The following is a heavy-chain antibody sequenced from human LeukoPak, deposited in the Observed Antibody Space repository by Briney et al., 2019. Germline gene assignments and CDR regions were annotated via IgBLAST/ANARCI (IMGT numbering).Heavy chain of an antibody. CDR1: GFIFSDYY. CDR2: ISSSSYT. J-gene: IGHJ4*02. CDR3: ARDGRGYYDSSGYPDY. Sequence: PGRSLRLSCAASGFIFSDYYMTWIRQAPGKGLEWISYISSSSYTDYADSVKGRFTISRDNAKNSLYLQMDSLRAEDTAVYYCARDGRGYYDSSGYPDYWGQGTLVTVSS. D-gene: IGHD3-22*01. V-gene: IGHV3-11*06.